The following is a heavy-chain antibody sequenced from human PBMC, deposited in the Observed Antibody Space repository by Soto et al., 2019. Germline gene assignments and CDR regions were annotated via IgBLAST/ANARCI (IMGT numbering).Heavy chain of an antibody. D-gene: IGHD6-13*01. J-gene: IGHJ4*02. Sequence: ASVKVSCKASGYTFTSYYMHWVRQAPGQGLEWMGIINPSGGSTSYAQKFQGRVTMTRDTSTSTVYMELSSLRSEDTAVYYCARGGIAAAGTLSFDYYFDYWGQGTLVTVSS. CDR2: INPSGGST. CDR3: ARGGIAAAGTLSFDYYFDY. V-gene: IGHV1-46*01. CDR1: GYTFTSYY.